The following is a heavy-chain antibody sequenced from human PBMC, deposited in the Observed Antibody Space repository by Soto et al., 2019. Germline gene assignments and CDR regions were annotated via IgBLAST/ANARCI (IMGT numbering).Heavy chain of an antibody. Sequence: PGGSLRLSCAVSAFTFSSYWMSWVRQAPGKGLEWVANIKQDGSEKYYVDSVKGRFIISRDNAKNSLYLQMNSLRAEDTAVYYCARVMATIVVVPAAIHTSYYFDYWGQGTLVTVSS. J-gene: IGHJ4*02. CDR2: IKQDGSEK. CDR1: AFTFSSYW. D-gene: IGHD2-2*01. V-gene: IGHV3-7*03. CDR3: ARVMATIVVVPAAIHTSYYFDY.